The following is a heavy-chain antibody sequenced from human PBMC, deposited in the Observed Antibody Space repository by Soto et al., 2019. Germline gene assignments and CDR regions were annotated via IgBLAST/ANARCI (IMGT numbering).Heavy chain of an antibody. D-gene: IGHD5-12*01. CDR2: ISSSSSYI. CDR1: GFTFSSYS. Sequence: LRLSCAASGFTFSSYSMNWVRQAPGKGLEWVSSISSSSSYIYYADSVKGRFTISRDNVKNSLYLQMNSLRAEDTAVYYCAREEVATLYYYYYGMDVWGQGTTVTVSS. V-gene: IGHV3-21*01. J-gene: IGHJ6*02. CDR3: AREEVATLYYYYYGMDV.